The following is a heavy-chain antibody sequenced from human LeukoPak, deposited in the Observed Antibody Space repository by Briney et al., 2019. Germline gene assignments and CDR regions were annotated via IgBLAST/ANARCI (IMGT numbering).Heavy chain of an antibody. CDR1: GNSISKFA. J-gene: IGHJ4*03. Sequence: SVKVSCKASGNSISKFAVSWVRQAPGQGLEWMGGIIPLFGTADYPQKFQGRVTITADESTSTTYMELSSLKSEDTATYYCTTRSCGAGACSSSFYYYYGLHLWGQGTPVFVSS. CDR2: IIPLFGTA. D-gene: IGHD3-16*01. V-gene: IGHV1-69*13. CDR3: TTRSCGAGACSSSFYYYYGLHL.